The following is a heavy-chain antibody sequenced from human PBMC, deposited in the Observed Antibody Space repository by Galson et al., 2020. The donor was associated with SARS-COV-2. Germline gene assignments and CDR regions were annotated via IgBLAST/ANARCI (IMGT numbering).Heavy chain of an antibody. CDR2: IYYSGST. CDR3: ARDRPGVDSRSHDAFDI. Sequence: ETSETLSLTCTVSGGSISSYYWSWIRQPPGKGLEWIGYIYYSGSTNYNPSLKSRVTISVDTSKNQFSLKLSSVTAADTAVYYCARDRPGVDSRSHDAFDIWGQGTMVTVSS. CDR1: GGSISSYY. D-gene: IGHD3-22*01. J-gene: IGHJ3*02. V-gene: IGHV4-59*01.